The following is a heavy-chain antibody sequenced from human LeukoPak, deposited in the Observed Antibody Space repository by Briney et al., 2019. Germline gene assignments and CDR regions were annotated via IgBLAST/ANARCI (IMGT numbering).Heavy chain of an antibody. CDR2: IDTDGSST. D-gene: IGHD5-12*01. Sequence: GGSLRLSCAASGFAFSSYWMHWVRQTPEKGLVWVSRIDTDGSSTIYADSVKGRFTISRDNAKNTLFLQMNSLRAEDTAVYYCTRGYVGIDYWGQGTLVTVSS. J-gene: IGHJ4*02. CDR1: GFAFSSYW. V-gene: IGHV3-74*01. CDR3: TRGYVGIDY.